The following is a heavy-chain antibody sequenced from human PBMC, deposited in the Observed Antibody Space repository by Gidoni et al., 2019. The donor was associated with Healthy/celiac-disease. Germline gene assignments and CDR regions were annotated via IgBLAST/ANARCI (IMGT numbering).Heavy chain of an antibody. J-gene: IGHJ4*02. CDR1: GFTFSSYS. V-gene: IGHV3-21*01. D-gene: IGHD4-17*01. CDR2: ISSSSSYI. CDR3: ARDLTTVTYFDY. Sequence: EVQLVESGGGLVKPGGSLRLSCAASGFTFSSYSMNWVRQAPGKGLEWVSSISSSSSYISYADSVKGRFTISRDNAKNSLYLQMNSLRAEDTAVYYCARDLTTVTYFDYWGQGTLVTVSS.